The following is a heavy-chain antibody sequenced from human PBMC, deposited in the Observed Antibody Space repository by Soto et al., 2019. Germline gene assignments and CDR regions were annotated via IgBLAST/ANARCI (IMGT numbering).Heavy chain of an antibody. J-gene: IGHJ4*02. V-gene: IGHV3-20*04. CDR3: ARFYSSGWYGPGRY. CDR2: INWNGGST. Sequence: EVQLVESGGGVVRPGGSLRLSCAASGFTFDDYGMSWVRQAPGKGLEWVSGINWNGGSTGYADSVKGRFTISRDNAKNSLYLQMNRLRAEDTALSYCARFYSSGWYGPGRYWGQGTLVTVSS. D-gene: IGHD6-19*01. CDR1: GFTFDDYG.